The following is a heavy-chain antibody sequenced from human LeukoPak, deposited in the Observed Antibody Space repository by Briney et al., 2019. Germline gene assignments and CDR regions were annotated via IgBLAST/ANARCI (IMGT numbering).Heavy chain of an antibody. CDR2: IIPIFGTA. Sequence: SVKVSCKASGGTFSSYAISWVRQAPGQGLEWMGGIIPIFGTANYAQKFQGRVTMTRDTSTSTVYMELSSLRSEDTAVYYCAREPPSGSYYLYGMDVWGQGTTVTVSS. V-gene: IGHV1-69*05. J-gene: IGHJ6*02. CDR3: AREPPSGSYYLYGMDV. CDR1: GGTFSSYA. D-gene: IGHD3-10*01.